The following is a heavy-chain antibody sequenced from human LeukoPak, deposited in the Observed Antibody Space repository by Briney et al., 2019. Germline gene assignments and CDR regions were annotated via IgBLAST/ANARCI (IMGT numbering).Heavy chain of an antibody. J-gene: IGHJ4*02. CDR1: GYTFTSYD. D-gene: IGHD3-10*01. CDR2: MNPNSGNT. Sequence: ASVKVSCKASGYTFTSYDINWVRQATGQGLEWMGWMNPNSGNTGYAQKFQGRVTMTRNTSISTAYMELSSLRSEDTAVYYCARVDMVRGVISTHLVYWGQGTLVTVSS. CDR3: ARVDMVRGVISTHLVY. V-gene: IGHV1-8*01.